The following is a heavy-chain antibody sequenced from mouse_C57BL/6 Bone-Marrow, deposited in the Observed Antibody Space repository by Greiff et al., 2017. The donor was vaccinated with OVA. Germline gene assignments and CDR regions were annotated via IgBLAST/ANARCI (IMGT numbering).Heavy chain of an antibody. J-gene: IGHJ1*03. Sequence: DVKLVESGGGLVKPGGSLKLSCAASGFTFSSYAMSWVRQTPEKRLEWVATISDGGSYTYYPDNVKGRFTISRDNAKNNLYLQMSHLKSEDTAMYYWARWDYYGSSYGYFDVWGTGTTVTVSS. CDR2: ISDGGSYT. V-gene: IGHV5-4*03. CDR1: GFTFSSYA. D-gene: IGHD1-1*01. CDR3: ARWDYYGSSYGYFDV.